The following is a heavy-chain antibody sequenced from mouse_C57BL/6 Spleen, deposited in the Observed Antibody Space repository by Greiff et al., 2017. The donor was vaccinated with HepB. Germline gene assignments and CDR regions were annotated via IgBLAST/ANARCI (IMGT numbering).Heavy chain of an antibody. J-gene: IGHJ4*01. V-gene: IGHV7-3*01. Sequence: EVQWVESGGGLVQPGGSLSLSCAASGFTFTDYYMSWVRQPPGKALEWLGFIRNKANGYTTEYSASVKGRFTISRDNSQSILYLQMNALRAEDSATYYCARYEPHYYAMDYWGQGTSVTVSS. CDR2: IRNKANGYTT. CDR3: ARYEPHYYAMDY. CDR1: GFTFTDYY.